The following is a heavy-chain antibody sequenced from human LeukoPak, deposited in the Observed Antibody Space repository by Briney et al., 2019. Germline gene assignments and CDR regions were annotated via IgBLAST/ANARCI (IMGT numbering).Heavy chain of an antibody. D-gene: IGHD6-6*01. V-gene: IGHV4-38-2*02. CDR3: ARIGRDMSIAARPDFYLDNWFDP. CDR2: IYHSGST. J-gene: IGHJ5*02. Sequence: SETLSLTCTVSGYSISSGYYWGWIRQPPGKGLEWIGSIYHSGSTYYNPSLKSRVTISVDTSKNQFSLKLSSVTAADTAVYYCARIGRDMSIAARPDFYLDNWFDPWGQGTLVTVSS. CDR1: GYSISSGYY.